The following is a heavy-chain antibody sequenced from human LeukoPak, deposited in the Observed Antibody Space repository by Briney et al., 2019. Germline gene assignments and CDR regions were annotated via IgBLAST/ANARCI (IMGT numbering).Heavy chain of an antibody. CDR1: GFTFSDSA. D-gene: IGHD2-15*01. Sequence: GGSLRLSCAASGFTFSDSAMDWVRQAPGKGLEWVSLISHSGANTFCADSVKGRFSVSRDNSKNTMYLQMNSLRAEDTAVYYCAKDIEASIWGQGTLVAVSS. V-gene: IGHV3-23*01. CDR2: ISHSGANT. J-gene: IGHJ4*02. CDR3: AKDIEASI.